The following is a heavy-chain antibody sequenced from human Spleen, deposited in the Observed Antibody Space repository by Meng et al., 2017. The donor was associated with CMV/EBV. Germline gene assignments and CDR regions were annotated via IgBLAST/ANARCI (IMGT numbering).Heavy chain of an antibody. CDR1: GGSITSSSYY. CDR3: ARATNLVASGYYFDY. CDR2: LSYRGDT. Sequence: SETLSLTCTVSGGSITSSSYYWGWIRRPPGKGLEWIGSLSYRGDTYYNPSLKTRVTILVDTSKNQFSLKLTSVTAADTAVYYCARATNLVASGYYFDYWGQGTLVTVSS. D-gene: IGHD3-10*01. V-gene: IGHV4-39*07. J-gene: IGHJ4*02.